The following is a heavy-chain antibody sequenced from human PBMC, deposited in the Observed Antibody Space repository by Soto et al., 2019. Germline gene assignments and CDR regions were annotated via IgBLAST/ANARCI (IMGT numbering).Heavy chain of an antibody. V-gene: IGHV4-61*01. D-gene: IGHD3-10*02. J-gene: IGHJ4*02. CDR3: ARDRLGLFEGRYFDY. CDR1: GGSVSSGSYY. CDR2: IYYSGST. Sequence: SETLSLTCTVSGGSVSSGSYYWSWIRQPPGKGLEWIGYIYYSGSTNYNPSLKSRVTISVDTSKNQFPLRLSSVTAADTAVYYCARDRLGLFEGRYFDYWGQGTLVTVSS.